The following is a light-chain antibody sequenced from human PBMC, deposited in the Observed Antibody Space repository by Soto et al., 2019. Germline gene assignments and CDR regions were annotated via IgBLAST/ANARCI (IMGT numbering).Light chain of an antibody. J-gene: IGKJ1*01. V-gene: IGKV1-5*03. CDR2: KAS. CDR1: QTISSW. Sequence: DIQMTQSPSTLSGSVGDRVTITCRASQTISSWLAWYQQKPGKAPKLLIYKASTLKSGVPSRFSGSGSGTEFPLTISSLQPDYFATYYCQHYNSYSEAFGQGTQVELK. CDR3: QHYNSYSEA.